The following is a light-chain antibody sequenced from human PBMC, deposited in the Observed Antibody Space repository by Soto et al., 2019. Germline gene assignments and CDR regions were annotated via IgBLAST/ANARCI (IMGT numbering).Light chain of an antibody. Sequence: IQLTQSPSSLSASVGDRVTITCRAGQDIGSALAWYQQTPGKAPKLLLYDASNLEAGVPSRFSGSGSGTDFTLTITSLRPEDFATYYCQQFNGLPLTFGGWTKVQI. J-gene: IGKJ4*01. V-gene: IGKV1-13*02. CDR1: QDIGSA. CDR3: QQFNGLPLT. CDR2: DAS.